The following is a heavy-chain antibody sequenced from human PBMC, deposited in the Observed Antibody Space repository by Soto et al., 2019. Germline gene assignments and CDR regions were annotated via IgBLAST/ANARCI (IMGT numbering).Heavy chain of an antibody. CDR3: ARDSNWNSAFDI. D-gene: IGHD1-7*01. CDR1: GFTFSSYA. Sequence: GSLRLSCAASGFTFSSYAVHWVRQPTGKGLEWVSVIGSAGDTYYPGSVKGRFTISRENAKNSLYLQMNSLRAEDTAVYYCARDSNWNSAFDIWGQGTMVTVSS. J-gene: IGHJ3*02. V-gene: IGHV3-13*01. CDR2: IGSAGDT.